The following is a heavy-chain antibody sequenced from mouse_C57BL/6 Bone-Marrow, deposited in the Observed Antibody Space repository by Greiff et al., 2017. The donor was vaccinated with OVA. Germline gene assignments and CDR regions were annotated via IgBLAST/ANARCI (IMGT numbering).Heavy chain of an antibody. V-gene: IGHV2-9*01. CDR3: AKRITTVVADYFDY. CDR1: GFSLTSYG. J-gene: IGHJ2*01. CDR2: IWGGGST. Sequence: VHLVESGPGLVAPSQSLSITCTVSGFSLTSYGVDWVRQPPGKGLEWLGVIWGGGSTNYNSALMSRLSISKDNSKSQVFLKMNSLQTDDTAMYDCAKRITTVVADYFDYWGQGTTLTVSS. D-gene: IGHD1-1*01.